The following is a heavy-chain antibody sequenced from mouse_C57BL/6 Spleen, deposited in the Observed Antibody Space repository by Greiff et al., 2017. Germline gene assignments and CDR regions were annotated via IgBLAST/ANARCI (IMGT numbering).Heavy chain of an antibody. J-gene: IGHJ1*03. CDR1: GFTFNTYA. Sequence: EVKLVESGGGLVQPKGSLKLSCAASGFTFNTYAMHWVRQAPGKGLEWVARIRSKSSNYATYYADSVKDRFTISRDDSQSMVYLQMNNLKTEDTAMYYCVSSYYYGSSYDWYFDVWGTGTTVTVSS. CDR3: VSSYYYGSSYDWYFDV. D-gene: IGHD1-1*01. V-gene: IGHV10-3*01. CDR2: IRSKSSNYAT.